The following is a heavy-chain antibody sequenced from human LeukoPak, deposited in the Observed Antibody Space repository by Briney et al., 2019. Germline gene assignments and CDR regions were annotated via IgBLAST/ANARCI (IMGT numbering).Heavy chain of an antibody. CDR2: INSDGSST. CDR1: GFSFSSYW. D-gene: IGHD3-16*01. V-gene: IGHV3-74*01. CDR3: AKAQSYGYSDY. Sequence: GGSLRLSCAASGFSFSSYWTHWVRQAPGKGGVWVSSINSDGSSTNYADSVKGRFTISRDNSKNTLYLQMNSLKAEDSPIYYCAKAQSYGYSDYWGQGTLVAVSS. J-gene: IGHJ4*02.